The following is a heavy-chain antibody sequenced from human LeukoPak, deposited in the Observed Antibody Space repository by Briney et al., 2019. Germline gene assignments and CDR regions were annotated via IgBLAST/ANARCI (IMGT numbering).Heavy chain of an antibody. Sequence: PSETQSLTCTVSGGSISSGYYYWSWIRQPPGKGLEYIGYIYYGGTYYNPSLKSRVTISVDTSKNQFSLKLSSATAADTAVYYCARGTWSSSIDYWGQGTLVTVSS. V-gene: IGHV4-30-4*01. J-gene: IGHJ4*02. CDR2: IYYGGT. CDR3: ARGTWSSSIDY. CDR1: GGSISSGYYY. D-gene: IGHD6-6*01.